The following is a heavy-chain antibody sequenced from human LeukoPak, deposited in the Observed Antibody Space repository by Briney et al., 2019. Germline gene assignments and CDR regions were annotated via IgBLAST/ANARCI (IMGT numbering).Heavy chain of an antibody. CDR3: ARGLKQWLVLAYYFDY. D-gene: IGHD6-19*01. CDR1: GGTFSSYA. CDR2: ISAHNGDT. Sequence: ASVKVSCKASGGTFSSYAITWVRQAPGQGLEWMGWISAHNGDTDYAQKFQGRVTMTRNTSISTAYMELSSLRSEDTAVYYCARGLKQWLVLAYYFDYWGQGTLVTVSS. V-gene: IGHV1-8*02. J-gene: IGHJ4*02.